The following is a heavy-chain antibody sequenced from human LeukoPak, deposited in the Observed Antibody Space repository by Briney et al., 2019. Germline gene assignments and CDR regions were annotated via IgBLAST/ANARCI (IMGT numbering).Heavy chain of an antibody. V-gene: IGHV4-59*01. CDR2: IYYSGST. Sequence: SETLSLTCTVSGGSISRFYWSWIRQPPGKGLEWIGYIYYSGSTNYNPSLESRVTISVDTSKNQFSLKLSSVTAADTAVYCCARSSEGRYYYDSSGYSYYYYYMDVWGKGTTVTISS. J-gene: IGHJ6*03. CDR3: ARSSEGRYYYDSSGYSYYYYYMDV. CDR1: GGSISRFY. D-gene: IGHD3-22*01.